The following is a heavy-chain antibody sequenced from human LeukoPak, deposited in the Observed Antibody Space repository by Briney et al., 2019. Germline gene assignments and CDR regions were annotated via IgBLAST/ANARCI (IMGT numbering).Heavy chain of an antibody. J-gene: IGHJ4*02. D-gene: IGHD2-15*01. CDR2: INTNTGNP. Sequence: ASVKVSCKASGYTFTSYAMNWARQAPGQGLEWMGWINTNTGNPTYAQGFTGRFVFSLDTSVSTAYLQISSLKAEDTAVYYCARAHCSGGSCYSVDFDYWGQGTLVTVSS. CDR3: ARAHCSGGSCYSVDFDY. V-gene: IGHV7-4-1*02. CDR1: GYTFTSYA.